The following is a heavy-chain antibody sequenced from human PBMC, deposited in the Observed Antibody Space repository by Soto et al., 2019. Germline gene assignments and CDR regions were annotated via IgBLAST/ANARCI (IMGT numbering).Heavy chain of an antibody. J-gene: IGHJ3*02. V-gene: IGHV3-23*01. CDR2: ISGSGGST. D-gene: IGHD4-17*01. Sequence: QGLRRGLEWVSAISGSGGSTYYADSVKGRFTISRDNSKNTLYLQMNSLRAEDTAVYYCAKSYGDYDAFDIWGQGTMVTVS. CDR3: AKSYGDYDAFDI.